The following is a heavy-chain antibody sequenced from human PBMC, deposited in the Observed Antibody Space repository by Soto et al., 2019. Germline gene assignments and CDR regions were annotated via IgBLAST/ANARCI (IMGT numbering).Heavy chain of an antibody. CDR3: AKEVSSTFNGFDV. J-gene: IGHJ3*01. D-gene: IGHD2-8*01. CDR2: IYYSGIT. CDR1: GASIRSYY. V-gene: IGHV4-59*01. Sequence: QVQLQESGPGLVKPSETLSLTCTVSGASIRSYYWNWIRQPPGQGLEWIGYIYYSGITSYNPSLKSRVTISLDTSKSQFSLRVTSVTAADTAVYYCAKEVSSTFNGFDVWSQGTMVTVSS.